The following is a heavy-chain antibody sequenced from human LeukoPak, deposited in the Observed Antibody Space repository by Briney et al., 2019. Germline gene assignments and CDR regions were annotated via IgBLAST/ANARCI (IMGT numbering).Heavy chain of an antibody. J-gene: IGHJ3*01. V-gene: IGHV3-74*01. CDR1: GFTVSSNY. CDR2: INTDGSST. CDR3: ARVNTIFGEGAFDV. D-gene: IGHD3-3*01. Sequence: PGGSLRLSCAASGFTVSSNYMSWVRQAPGKGLVWVSRINTDGSSTTYADSVKGRFTISRDNAKNTLYLQMNSLRAEDTAVYYCARVNTIFGEGAFDVWGQGTMVTVSS.